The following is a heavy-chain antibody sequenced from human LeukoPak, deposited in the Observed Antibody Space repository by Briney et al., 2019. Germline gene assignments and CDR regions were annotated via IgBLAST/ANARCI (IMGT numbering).Heavy chain of an antibody. CDR2: IYYSGST. CDR1: GGSISSGGYY. J-gene: IGHJ4*02. V-gene: IGHV4-31*03. Sequence: PSQTLSPTCTVSGGSISSGGYYWSWIRQHPGKGLEWIGYIYYSGSTYYNPSLKSRVTISVDTSKNQFSLKLSSVTAADTAVYYCARGGGYCSSTSCRGPYYFDYWGQGTLVTVSS. CDR3: ARGGGYCSSTSCRGPYYFDY. D-gene: IGHD2-2*01.